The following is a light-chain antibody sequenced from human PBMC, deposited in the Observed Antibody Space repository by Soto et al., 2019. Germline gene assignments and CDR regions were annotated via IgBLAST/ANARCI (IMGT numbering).Light chain of an antibody. CDR2: KAS. V-gene: IGKV1-5*03. CDR3: QQYNSYSWT. CDR1: QSISSW. J-gene: IGKJ1*01. Sequence: TQSPASLSVSPGDRVTITCRASQSISSWLAWYQQKPGKAPKLLIYKASSLESGVPSRFSGSGSGTEFTLTISSLQPDDFAPYYCQQYNSYSWTFGQGTKV.